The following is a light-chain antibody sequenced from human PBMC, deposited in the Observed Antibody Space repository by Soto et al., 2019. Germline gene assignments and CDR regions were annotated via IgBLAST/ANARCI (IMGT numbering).Light chain of an antibody. CDR3: QQRSNWST. J-gene: IGKJ5*01. Sequence: EIVLTQSPATLSLSPGEKATLSCRASQRVSSYLAWYKQKPGQAPRLLIYEASNRATGIPARFSGSGSGTDFTLTISSLEPEDSAVYYCQQRSNWSTFGQGTRLEIK. CDR2: EAS. V-gene: IGKV3-11*01. CDR1: QRVSSY.